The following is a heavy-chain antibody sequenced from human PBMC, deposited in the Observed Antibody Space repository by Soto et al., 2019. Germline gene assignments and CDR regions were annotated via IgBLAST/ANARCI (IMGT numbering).Heavy chain of an antibody. D-gene: IGHD6-13*01. CDR2: ISYDGSNK. J-gene: IGHJ6*02. Sequence: GGSLRLSCAASGFTFSSYSMHWVRQAPGKGLEWVAVISYDGSNKYYADSVKGRFTISRDNSKNTLYLQMNSLRAEDTAVYYCAKDYGIAAAGTDMDGWGEGTPVT. V-gene: IGHV3-30*18. CDR1: GFTFSSYS. CDR3: AKDYGIAAAGTDMDG.